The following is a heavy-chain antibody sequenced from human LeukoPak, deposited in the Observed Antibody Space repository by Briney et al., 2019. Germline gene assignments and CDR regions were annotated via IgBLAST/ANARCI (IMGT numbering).Heavy chain of an antibody. CDR1: GYTFTGYY. D-gene: IGHD6-13*01. J-gene: IGHJ5*01. CDR2: INPNSGDT. Sequence: ASETVSCKATGYTFTGYYMHWVRQAPGQGLEWMGWINPNSGDTDYAQRFQGRVTMTRDTSVTTAYMEVSRLRSDDTAVYYCARDSSWFDYWGQGTLVTVSS. V-gene: IGHV1-2*02. CDR3: ARDSSWFDY.